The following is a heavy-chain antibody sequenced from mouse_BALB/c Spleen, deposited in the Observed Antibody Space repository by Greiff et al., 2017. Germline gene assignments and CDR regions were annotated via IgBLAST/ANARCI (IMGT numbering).Heavy chain of an antibody. CDR2: INPSNGRT. V-gene: IGHV1S81*02. Sequence: QVQLQQPGAELVKPGASVKLSCKASGYTFTSYWMHWVKQRPGQGLEWIGEINPSNGRTNYNEKFKSKATLTVDKSSSTAYMQLSSLTSEDSAVYYCARAAVYWGQGTSVTVSS. J-gene: IGHJ4*01. CDR3: ARAAVY. CDR1: GYTFTSYW.